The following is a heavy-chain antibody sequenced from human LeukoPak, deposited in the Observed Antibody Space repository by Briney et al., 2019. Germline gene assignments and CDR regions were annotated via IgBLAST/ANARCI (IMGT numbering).Heavy chain of an antibody. CDR1: GGSISSGGYY. CDR2: IYYSGST. CDR3: ASALALGRVGYFDY. V-gene: IGHV4-31*03. Sequence: PSHTLSLTCPVSGGSISSGGYYWSWIRQHPWKGLEWVGYIYYSGSTYYLPSLKSRVTIPVDTSKTQCSLKLSSVTAADTAVYYCASALALGRVGYFDYWGQGTLVTVSS. J-gene: IGHJ4*02. D-gene: IGHD1-26*01.